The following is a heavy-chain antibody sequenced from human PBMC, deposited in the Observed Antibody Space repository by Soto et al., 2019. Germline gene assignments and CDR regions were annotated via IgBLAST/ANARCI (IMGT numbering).Heavy chain of an antibody. J-gene: IGHJ4*02. Sequence: GGSLRLSCAASGFTFSSYGMHWVRQAPGKGLEWVAVIWYDGSYKYYADSVKGRFTISRDNSKNTLYLQMNSLRAEDTAVYYCARETTVVTPGYFDYWGQGTLVTVPQ. CDR3: ARETTVVTPGYFDY. CDR2: IWYDGSYK. V-gene: IGHV3-33*01. CDR1: GFTFSSYG. D-gene: IGHD4-17*01.